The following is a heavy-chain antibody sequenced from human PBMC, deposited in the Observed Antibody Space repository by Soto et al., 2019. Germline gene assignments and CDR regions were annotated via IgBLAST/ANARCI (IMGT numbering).Heavy chain of an antibody. J-gene: IGHJ6*02. Sequence: PSETLSLTCAVYGGSFSGYYWSWIRQPPGKGLEWIGEINHSGSTNYNPSLKSRVTISVDTSKNQFSLKLSSVTAADTAVYYCARVRYSSSFGYYYGMDVWGQGTTVTVS. V-gene: IGHV4-34*01. CDR2: INHSGST. D-gene: IGHD6-6*01. CDR3: ARVRYSSSFGYYYGMDV. CDR1: GGSFSGYY.